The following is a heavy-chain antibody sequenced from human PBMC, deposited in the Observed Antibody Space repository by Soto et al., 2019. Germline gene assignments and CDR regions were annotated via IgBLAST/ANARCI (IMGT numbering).Heavy chain of an antibody. CDR3: ASAPTRYRLLWFRDEGVPGMDV. J-gene: IGHJ6*02. Sequence: QVQLVESGGGVVQPGRSLRLSCAASGFTFSSYAMHWVRQAPGKGLEWVAVISYDGSNKYYADSVKGRFTISRDNSMNTLYLQMNRLRAEETAVYYCASAPTRYRLLWFRDEGVPGMDVWGQGTTVTDSS. D-gene: IGHD3-10*01. CDR1: GFTFSSYA. V-gene: IGHV3-30-3*01. CDR2: ISYDGSNK.